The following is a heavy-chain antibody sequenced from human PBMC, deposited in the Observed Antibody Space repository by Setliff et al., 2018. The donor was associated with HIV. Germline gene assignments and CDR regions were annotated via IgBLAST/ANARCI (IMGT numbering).Heavy chain of an antibody. V-gene: IGHV3-23*01. CDR2: ISGSGRGT. J-gene: IGHJ4*02. CDR3: ARDDRWVYNDYLDY. Sequence: HPGGSLRLSCAASGFTFSSYAMSWVRQAPGKGLGWVSAISGSGRGTYYADSVKGRFTISRDNSKNTLYLQVNSLRTEDTAVYFCARDDRWVYNDYLDYWGQGTLVTVSS. CDR1: GFTFSSYA. D-gene: IGHD3-10*01.